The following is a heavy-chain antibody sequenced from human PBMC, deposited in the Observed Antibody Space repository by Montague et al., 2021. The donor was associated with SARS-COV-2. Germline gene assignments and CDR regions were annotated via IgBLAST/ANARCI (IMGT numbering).Heavy chain of an antibody. D-gene: IGHD3-9*01. V-gene: IGHV4-59*13. J-gene: IGHJ4*02. CDR2: IDYSGST. CDR1: GGSISRYY. CDR3: ARSRENYNILTGYPYYFDY. Sequence: SETLSLTCTVSGGSISRYYWNWIRQPPGKGLEWIAYIDYSGSTNYNPSXXSRVTISVDTSKNQFSLKLSSVTAADTAVYYCARSRENYNILTGYPYYFDYWGQGTLVTVSS.